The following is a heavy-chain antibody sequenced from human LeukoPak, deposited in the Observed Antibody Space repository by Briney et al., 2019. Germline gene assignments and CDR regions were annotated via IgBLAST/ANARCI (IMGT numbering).Heavy chain of an antibody. V-gene: IGHV1-69*04. Sequence: GASVKVSCKASGGTFSNYAISWVRQAPGQGLEWVGRIIPILDVAKYAQKFQGRVTITADRSTSTAYMELSSLRSEDTAVYYCAREHGYYDTSGYYRVVEFFQHWGQGTLVAVSS. CDR1: GGTFSNYA. D-gene: IGHD3-22*01. J-gene: IGHJ1*01. CDR3: AREHGYYDTSGYYRVVEFFQH. CDR2: IIPILDVA.